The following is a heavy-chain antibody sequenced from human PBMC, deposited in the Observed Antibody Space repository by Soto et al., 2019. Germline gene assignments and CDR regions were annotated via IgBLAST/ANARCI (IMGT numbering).Heavy chain of an antibody. D-gene: IGHD2-2*01. J-gene: IGHJ6*02. CDR1: RFTFSNYA. V-gene: IGHV3-30-3*01. CDR2: ISFDGSTK. CDR3: ARSPGYCSTTRCYGRDFAMDV. Sequence: QVQLVGFGGGVVQPGRSLRLSCAASRFTFSNYAMHWVRQAPGKGLQWVALISFDGSTKYYADSVKGRFTISRDNSKNTLYLQMNSLRAEDTAVYYCARSPGYCSTTRCYGRDFAMDVWGQGTTVTVSS.